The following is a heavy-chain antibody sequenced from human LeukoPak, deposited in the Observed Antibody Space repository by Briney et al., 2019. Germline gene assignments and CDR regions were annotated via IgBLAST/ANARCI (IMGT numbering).Heavy chain of an antibody. CDR2: ISGSGGST. V-gene: IGHV3-23*01. CDR3: AKDLWQYVDTAMVIDY. CDR1: GFTFSSYA. D-gene: IGHD5-18*01. Sequence: GGSLRLSCAASGFTFSSYAMSWVRQAPGKGPEWVSAISGSGGSTYYADSVKGRFTISRDNSKNTLYLQMNSLRAEDTAVYYCAKDLWQYVDTAMVIDYWGQGTLVTVSS. J-gene: IGHJ4*02.